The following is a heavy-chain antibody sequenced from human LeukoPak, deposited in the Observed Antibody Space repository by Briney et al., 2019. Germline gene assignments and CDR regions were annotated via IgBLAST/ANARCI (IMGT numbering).Heavy chain of an antibody. CDR3: ANHGTSITPNFDY. CDR1: GFTFSSYA. Sequence: QPGGSLRLSCAASGFTFSSYAMRWVRQAPGKGLEWVSAISGSGGSTYYADSVKGRFTISRDNSKNTLYLQMNSLRAEDTAVYYCANHGTSITPNFDYWGQGTLVTVSS. CDR2: ISGSGGST. D-gene: IGHD3-3*01. J-gene: IGHJ4*02. V-gene: IGHV3-23*01.